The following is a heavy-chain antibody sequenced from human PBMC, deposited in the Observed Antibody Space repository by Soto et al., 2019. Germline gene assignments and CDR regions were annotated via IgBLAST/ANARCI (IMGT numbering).Heavy chain of an antibody. D-gene: IGHD6-19*01. CDR1: GFTVSSNY. CDR2: IYSGGST. CDR3: ARPSGYSSGWYWSDAFDI. J-gene: IGHJ3*02. V-gene: IGHV3-53*01. Sequence: GGSLRLSCAASGFTVSSNYMSWVRQAPGKGLEWVSVIYSGGSTYYADSVRGRFTISRDNSKNTLYLQMNSLRAEDTAVYYCARPSGYSSGWYWSDAFDIWGQGTMVTVSS.